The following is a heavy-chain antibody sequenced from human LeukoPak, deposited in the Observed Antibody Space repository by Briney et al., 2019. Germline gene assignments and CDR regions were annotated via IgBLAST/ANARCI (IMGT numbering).Heavy chain of an antibody. D-gene: IGHD3-3*01. CDR2: ISSTSNYI. J-gene: IGHJ5*02. CDR3: ARTVFGAYNWFDP. Sequence: GGSLRLSCAASGFTFSSYAMNWVRQAPGKGLEWVSSISSTSNYINYADSVKGRFTISRDNAKSSLYLQMNSLRVEDTAVYYCARTVFGAYNWFDPWGQGALVTVSS. V-gene: IGHV3-21*01. CDR1: GFTFSSYA.